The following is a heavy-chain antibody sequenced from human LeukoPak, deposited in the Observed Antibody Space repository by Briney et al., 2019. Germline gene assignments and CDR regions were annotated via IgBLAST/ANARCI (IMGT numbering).Heavy chain of an antibody. J-gene: IGHJ4*02. CDR3: ARGPRGDHYFDY. CDR1: GFTFSSYS. Sequence: GGSLRLSCAASGFTFSSYSMNWVRQAPGKGLEWVSSISSSSSYIYYADSAKGRFTISRDNAKNSLYLQMNSLRAEDTAVYYCARGPRGDHYFDYWGQGTLVTVSS. CDR2: ISSSSSYI. V-gene: IGHV3-21*01.